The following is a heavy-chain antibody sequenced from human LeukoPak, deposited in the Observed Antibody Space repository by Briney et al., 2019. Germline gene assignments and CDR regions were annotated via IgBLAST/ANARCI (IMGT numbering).Heavy chain of an antibody. J-gene: IGHJ2*01. CDR1: GFSFSSYN. Sequence: GGSLRLSCAASGFSFSSYNMNWVRQAPGKGLEWLSYISISGSSIYYADSVKGRFTISRDNAKNSLYLQMNSLRTEDTAVYYCARDEQQLVVKWFFDLWGGGTPVTVSS. V-gene: IGHV3-48*03. CDR3: ARDEQQLVVKWFFDL. CDR2: ISISGSSI. D-gene: IGHD6-19*01.